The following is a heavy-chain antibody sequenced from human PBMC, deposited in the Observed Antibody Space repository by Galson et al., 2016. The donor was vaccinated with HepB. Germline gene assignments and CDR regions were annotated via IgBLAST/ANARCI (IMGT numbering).Heavy chain of an antibody. Sequence: SLRLSCAASGLTFSTYGMNWGRLAPGKGLEWVAKISYDGSNKYYGDSVKGRFTISRDYSKNTLYLKMNRLRADDTAVYYCAKEGPHDSGWNPYQYFGMDVWGQGTTVTVSS. CDR3: AKEGPHDSGWNPYQYFGMDV. CDR1: GLTFSTYG. CDR2: ISYDGSNK. J-gene: IGHJ6*02. D-gene: IGHD6-19*01. V-gene: IGHV3-30*18.